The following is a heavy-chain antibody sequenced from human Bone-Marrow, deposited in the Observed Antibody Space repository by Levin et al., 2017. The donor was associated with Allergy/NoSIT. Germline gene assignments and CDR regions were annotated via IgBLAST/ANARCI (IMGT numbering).Heavy chain of an antibody. Sequence: GGSLRLSCAVSGFSVSNNFMTWVRQAPGEGLEWVSLIYSGGDTNYADSVKGRFTISRDNSKNTVYLQMNSLRAEDTAVYYCARGGTVAAAGYWGQGTLVTVSS. CDR3: ARGGTVAAAGY. J-gene: IGHJ4*02. D-gene: IGHD6-19*01. CDR1: GFSVSNNF. CDR2: IYSGGDT. V-gene: IGHV3-53*01.